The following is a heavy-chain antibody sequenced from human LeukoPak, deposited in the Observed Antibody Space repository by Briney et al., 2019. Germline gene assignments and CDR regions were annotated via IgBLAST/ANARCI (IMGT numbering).Heavy chain of an antibody. J-gene: IGHJ4*02. V-gene: IGHV3-74*01. CDR2: VSSAGYTT. CDR1: GFTFSAAW. Sequence: GGSLRLSGEPSGFTFSAAWMNWVGQAPGKGRVWVSHVSSAGYTTRYADSVKGRFTISRDNAKNTLYLQMNSLRAEDTAVYYCAREQGALDSWGQGTLVTVSS. CDR3: AREQGALDS.